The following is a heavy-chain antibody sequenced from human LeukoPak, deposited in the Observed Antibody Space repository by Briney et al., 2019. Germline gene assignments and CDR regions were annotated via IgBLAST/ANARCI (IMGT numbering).Heavy chain of an antibody. J-gene: IGHJ3*02. CDR2: IYSGGST. D-gene: IGHD3-9*01. Sequence: GGSLRLSCAASGFTVSSNYMSWVRQAPGKGLEWVSVIYSGGSTYYAASVKGRFTISRDNSKNTLYLQMNSLRAEDTAVYYCAGGGRYFDWLLFGAFDIWGQGTMVTVSS. CDR3: AGGGRYFDWLLFGAFDI. V-gene: IGHV3-53*01. CDR1: GFTVSSNY.